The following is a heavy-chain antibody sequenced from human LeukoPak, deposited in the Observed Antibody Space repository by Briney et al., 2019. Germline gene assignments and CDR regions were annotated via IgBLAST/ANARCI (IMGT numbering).Heavy chain of an antibody. D-gene: IGHD3-22*01. V-gene: IGHV3-23*01. CDR1: GFTFSNYA. J-gene: IGHJ5*02. CDR3: ARDLGQYYDTSDNWFDP. CDR2: ISGIGIST. Sequence: GGSLRLSCAASGFTFSNYAMSWVRQAPGKGLEWVSDISGIGISTYYADSVKGRFTISRDNSKNTLYLQMNSLRAEDTAVYYCARDLGQYYDTSDNWFDPWGQGTLVTVSS.